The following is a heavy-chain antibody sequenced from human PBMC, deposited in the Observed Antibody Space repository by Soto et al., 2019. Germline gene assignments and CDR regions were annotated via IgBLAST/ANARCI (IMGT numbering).Heavy chain of an antibody. CDR2: ISSSSSTI. J-gene: IGHJ4*02. Sequence: GGSLRLSCAASGFTFSSYSMNWVRQAPGKGLGWVSYISSSSSTIYYADSVKGRFTISRDNAKNSLYLQMNSLRAEDTAVYYCARDRDNWNYGVYFDYWGQGTLVTVSS. CDR1: GFTFSSYS. V-gene: IGHV3-48*01. D-gene: IGHD1-7*01. CDR3: ARDRDNWNYGVYFDY.